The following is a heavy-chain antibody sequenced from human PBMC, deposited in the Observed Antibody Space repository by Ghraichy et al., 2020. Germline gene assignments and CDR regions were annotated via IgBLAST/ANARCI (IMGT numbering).Heavy chain of an antibody. D-gene: IGHD2/OR15-2a*01. CDR2: IGAYSDNT. CDR1: GYTFTGYG. CDR3: AIAGKSTWHNYGLDV. V-gene: IGHV1-18*01. J-gene: IGHJ6*02. Sequence: ASVKVSCKASGYTFTGYGITWVRQAPGQGLEWMGWIGAYSDNTNYARKLQGRVTMTTDTSTTTAYMELRTLRSDDTAVYYCAIAGKSTWHNYGLDVWGQGTTVTVSS.